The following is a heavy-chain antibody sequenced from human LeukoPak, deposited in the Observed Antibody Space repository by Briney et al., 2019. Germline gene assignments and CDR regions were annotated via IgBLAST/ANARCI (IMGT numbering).Heavy chain of an antibody. CDR2: ISSSSTYI. Sequence: GGSLRLSCAASGFSFGGYSMTWVRQAPGKGLEWVSSISSSSTYIYYADSVKGRFTISRDNAKKSIYLQMNSLRAEDTAVYYCARDRQTSXXXPLAYWGQGTPVSVSS. CDR3: ARDRQTSXXXPLAY. CDR1: GFSFGGYS. J-gene: IGHJ4*02. V-gene: IGHV3-21*01. D-gene: IGHD1-7*01.